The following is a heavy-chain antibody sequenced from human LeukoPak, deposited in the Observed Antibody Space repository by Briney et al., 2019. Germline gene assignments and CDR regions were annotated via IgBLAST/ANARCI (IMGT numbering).Heavy chain of an antibody. Sequence: GGSPRLSCAASGFTFSSYWMSWVRQAPGKGREWVANIKQDGSEKYYVDSVKGRFTISRDNAKNSLYLQMNSLRAEDTAVYYCARGLDIVVVPAARGSAFDIWGQGTMVTVSS. D-gene: IGHD2-2*03. V-gene: IGHV3-7*01. J-gene: IGHJ3*02. CDR2: IKQDGSEK. CDR3: ARGLDIVVVPAARGSAFDI. CDR1: GFTFSSYW.